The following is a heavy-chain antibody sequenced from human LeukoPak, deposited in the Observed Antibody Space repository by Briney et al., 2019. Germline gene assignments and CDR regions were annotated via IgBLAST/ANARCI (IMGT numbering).Heavy chain of an antibody. J-gene: IGHJ4*02. CDR3: ARLFYGSGSYYNDY. CDR1: GGSISSYY. Sequence: PSETLSLTCTGSGGSISSYYWSWIRQPPGKGLEWIGYIYSSGSTNYNPSLKSRVTISVDTSKNQFSLKLSSVTAADTAVYYCARLFYGSGSYYNDYWGQGTLVTVSS. V-gene: IGHV4-59*01. CDR2: IYSSGST. D-gene: IGHD3-10*01.